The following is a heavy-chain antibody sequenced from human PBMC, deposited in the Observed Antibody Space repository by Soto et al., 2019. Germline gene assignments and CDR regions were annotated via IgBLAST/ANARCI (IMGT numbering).Heavy chain of an antibody. V-gene: IGHV4-4*07. J-gene: IGHJ4*02. D-gene: IGHD2-2*01. CDR3: ARACSSNSCYDVFDY. Sequence: PSETLSLTCTVSGGSISSYYWSWIRQPAGKGLEWIGRIYTSGSTNYNPSLKSRVTVSVDTSKNQFSLKLSSVTAADTAVYYCARACSSNSCYDVFDYWGKGTLVPVSS. CDR2: IYTSGST. CDR1: GGSISSYY.